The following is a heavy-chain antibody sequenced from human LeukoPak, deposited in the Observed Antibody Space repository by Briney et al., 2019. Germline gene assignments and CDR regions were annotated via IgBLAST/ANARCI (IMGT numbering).Heavy chain of an antibody. CDR2: INHSGST. V-gene: IGHV4-39*01. CDR1: GGSISSGSYY. J-gene: IGHJ4*02. CDR3: ARHRRTGYSSSWYLFDY. D-gene: IGHD6-13*01. Sequence: PSETLSLTCTVSGGSISSGSYYWSWIRQPPGKGLEWIGDINHSGSTNYNPSLKSRVTISVDTSKNQFSLKLSSVTAADTAVYYCARHRRTGYSSSWYLFDYWGQGTLVTVSS.